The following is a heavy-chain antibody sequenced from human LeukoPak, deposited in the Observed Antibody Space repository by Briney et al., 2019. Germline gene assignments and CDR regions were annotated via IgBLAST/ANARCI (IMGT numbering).Heavy chain of an antibody. CDR3: ARDGGLAYCGGDCYPDDAFDI. J-gene: IGHJ3*02. CDR1: GGSFSGYY. D-gene: IGHD2-21*02. CDR2: LYSSENI. V-gene: IGHV4-34*11. Sequence: PSETLSLTCAVYGGSFSGYYWSWIRQPPGKGLEWIGLLYSSENINYNPSLKSRVTISVDTSKNQFSLKLSSVTAADTAVYYCARDGGLAYCGGDCYPDDAFDIWGQGTMVTVSS.